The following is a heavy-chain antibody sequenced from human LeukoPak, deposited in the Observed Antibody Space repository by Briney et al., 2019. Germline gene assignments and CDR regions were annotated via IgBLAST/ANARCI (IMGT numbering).Heavy chain of an antibody. CDR1: GFTVSSNY. D-gene: IGHD3-22*01. V-gene: IGHV3-53*01. CDR3: ANSAQDYYDSSGYYD. J-gene: IGHJ1*01. CDR2: IYSAGST. Sequence: PGGSLRLSCAASGFTVSSNYMSWVRQAPGKGLEWVSVIYSAGSTYYADSVKGRFTISRDNSKNTLYLQMNSLRAEDTAVYYCANSAQDYYDSSGYYDWGQGTLVTVSS.